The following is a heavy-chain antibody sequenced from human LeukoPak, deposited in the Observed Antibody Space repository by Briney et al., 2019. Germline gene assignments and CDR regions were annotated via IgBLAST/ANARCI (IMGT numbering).Heavy chain of an antibody. J-gene: IGHJ4*02. V-gene: IGHV4-38-2*02. D-gene: IGHD2/OR15-2a*01. CDR1: GYSISSGYY. CDR3: ARLYDTYYFDY. CDR2: IYHSGST. Sequence: SETLSLTCTVSGYSISSGYYWGWIRQPPGKGLEWIGSIYHSGSTYYNPSLKSRVTISVDTSKNQFSLKLSSVTAADTAVYYCARLYDTYYFDYWGQGTLVTVSS.